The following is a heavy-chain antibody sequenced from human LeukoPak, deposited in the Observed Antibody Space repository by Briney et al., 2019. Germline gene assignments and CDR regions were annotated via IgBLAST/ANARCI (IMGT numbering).Heavy chain of an antibody. CDR3: ARDQLRYSGSCYFAY. V-gene: IGHV3-30-3*01. D-gene: IGHD1-26*01. J-gene: IGHJ4*02. CDR1: GFTFSDYA. CDR2: ISYDGSNK. Sequence: GGSLRLSCAASGFTFSDYALHWVRQAPGKGLEWVAVISYDGSNKYYADSVEGRFTISRDNSKNTLYLQMNSLRTEDTTVYYCARDQLRYSGSCYFAYWGQGTLVTVSS.